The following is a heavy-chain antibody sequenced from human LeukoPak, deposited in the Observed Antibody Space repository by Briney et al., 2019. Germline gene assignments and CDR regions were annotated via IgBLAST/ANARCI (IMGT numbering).Heavy chain of an antibody. CDR3: ARGQTYYYDSSGYCPFDY. V-gene: IGHV1-69*13. CDR2: IIPIFGTA. CDR1: GGTFSSYA. D-gene: IGHD3-22*01. J-gene: IGHJ4*02. Sequence: ASVKVSCKATGGTFSSYAISWVRQAPGQGLEWMGGIIPIFGTANYAQKFQGRVTITADESTSTAYMELSSLRSEDTAVYYCARGQTYYYDSSGYCPFDYWGQGTLVTVSS.